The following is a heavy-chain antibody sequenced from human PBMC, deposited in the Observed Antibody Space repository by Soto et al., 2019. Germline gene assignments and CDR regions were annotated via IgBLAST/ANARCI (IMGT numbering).Heavy chain of an antibody. V-gene: IGHV3-30-3*01. CDR2: ISKDGNSK. Sequence: GGSLRLSCAASGFIFSNSVMHWVRQAPGKGLEWVAVISKDGNSKHYADSVKGRFTISRDNSKTTLYVQMNSLRADDTAVYYCARSYCGDDCALDHWGQGTLVTVSS. CDR3: ARSYCGDDCALDH. CDR1: GFIFSNSV. D-gene: IGHD2-21*02. J-gene: IGHJ4*02.